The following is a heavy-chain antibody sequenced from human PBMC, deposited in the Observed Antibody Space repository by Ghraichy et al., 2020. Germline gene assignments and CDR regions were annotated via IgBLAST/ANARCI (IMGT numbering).Heavy chain of an antibody. CDR2: IWKDGSYK. D-gene: IGHD2-15*01. V-gene: IGHV3-33*01. Sequence: GESLNISCAASGFTFNSYAMPWVRQAPGKGLEWVAVIWKDGSYKYSADSVKGRFTISRDNSKNTLYLQMNSLRAEDTAVYYCARDVGDIVLVVAATHYGMDVWGQGTTVTVSS. J-gene: IGHJ6*02. CDR1: GFTFNSYA. CDR3: ARDVGDIVLVVAATHYGMDV.